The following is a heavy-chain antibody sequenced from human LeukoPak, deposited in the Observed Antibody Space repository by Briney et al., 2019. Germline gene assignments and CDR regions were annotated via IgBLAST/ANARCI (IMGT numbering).Heavy chain of an antibody. D-gene: IGHD2-21*01. CDR3: ARLLPVRYNWFDP. CDR2: IYYSGSI. CDR1: GGSISSYY. V-gene: IGHV4-59*01. Sequence: SETLSLTCTVSGGSISSYYWSWIRQPPGKGLEWIGYIYYSGSINYNPSLKSRVTISVDTSKNQFSLELSSVTAADTAVYYCARLLPVRYNWFDPWGQGTLVTVSS. J-gene: IGHJ5*02.